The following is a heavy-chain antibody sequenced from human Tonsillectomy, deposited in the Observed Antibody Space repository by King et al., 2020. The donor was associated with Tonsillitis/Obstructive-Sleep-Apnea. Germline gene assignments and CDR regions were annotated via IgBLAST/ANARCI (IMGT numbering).Heavy chain of an antibody. CDR2: INSDGSST. V-gene: IGHV3-74*01. D-gene: IGHD1-7*01. CDR3: ARFPSSRTGTTWGY. Sequence: DVQLVESGGGLVQPGGSLRLSCAASGFTFSSYWMHWVRQAPGKGLVWFSRINSDGSSTSYADSVKGRFTISRDNAKNTLYLQMNSLRAEDTAVYYCARFPSSRTGTTWGYWGQGTLVTVSS. J-gene: IGHJ4*02. CDR1: GFTFSSYW.